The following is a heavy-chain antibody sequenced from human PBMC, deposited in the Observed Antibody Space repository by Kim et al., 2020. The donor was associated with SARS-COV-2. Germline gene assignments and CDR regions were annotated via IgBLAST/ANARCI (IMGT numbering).Heavy chain of an antibody. CDR3: ARADDQYFDY. D-gene: IGHD3-3*01. Sequence: NATYAQRFQGRVALTRDTSTSTVYMELSSLRSEDTAIYYCARADDQYFDYWGQGTLVSVSS. J-gene: IGHJ4*02. V-gene: IGHV1-46*01.